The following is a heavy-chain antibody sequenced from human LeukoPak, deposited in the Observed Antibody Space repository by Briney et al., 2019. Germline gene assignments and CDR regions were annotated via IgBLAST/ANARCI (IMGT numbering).Heavy chain of an antibody. CDR3: ARRGANSGGHSHFDL. CDR1: GGSISSCF. J-gene: IGHJ2*01. D-gene: IGHD1-26*01. V-gene: IGHV4-59*01. Sequence: SETLSLTCTVSGGSISSCFWNWIRQPPGKGLEWIGSIYYSGSTNYNPSLKSRVTISLDTSKNKFSLKLRSVTAADTAVYYCARRGANSGGHSHFDLWGRGTLVTVSS. CDR2: IYYSGST.